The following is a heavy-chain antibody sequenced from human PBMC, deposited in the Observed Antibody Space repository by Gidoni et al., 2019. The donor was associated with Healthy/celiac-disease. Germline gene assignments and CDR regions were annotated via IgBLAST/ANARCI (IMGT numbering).Heavy chain of an antibody. J-gene: IGHJ4*02. CDR2: ISAYNVNT. V-gene: IGHV1-18*01. CDR1: GYTLTSYG. Sequence: QVQLVQSGAEGKKPGASGKVSWKAAGYTLTSYGISWVRQAPGQGLEWMGWISAYNVNTHYAPKLQGSVTMPTDTSTSTAYMELCSLRSDDTAVYSCASYFAVAGRVHYFDYWGQGTLVTVSS. D-gene: IGHD6-19*01. CDR3: ASYFAVAGRVHYFDY.